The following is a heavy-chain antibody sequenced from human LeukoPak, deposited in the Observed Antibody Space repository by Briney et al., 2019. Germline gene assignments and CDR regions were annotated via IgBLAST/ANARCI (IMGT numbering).Heavy chain of an antibody. V-gene: IGHV3-21*01. CDR3: VRVAYCGGDCPDYYHYGMDV. D-gene: IGHD2-21*02. CDR1: RFTFSSYS. J-gene: IGHJ6*02. Sequence: TGGSLRLSCAASRFTFSSYSMNWVRQAPGKGLEWVSSISSSSAYIYYSDSLKGRFTISRDNARNSLYLQMNSLRAEDTAVYYCVRVAYCGGDCPDYYHYGMDVWGQGTTVTVSS. CDR2: ISSSSAYI.